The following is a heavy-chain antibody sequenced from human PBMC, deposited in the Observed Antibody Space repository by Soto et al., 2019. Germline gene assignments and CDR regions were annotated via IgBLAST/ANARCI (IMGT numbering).Heavy chain of an antibody. CDR1: GGSISSGDYY. V-gene: IGHV4-30-4*01. J-gene: IGHJ4*02. D-gene: IGHD6-19*01. CDR3: ARDRGGWYGVDY. Sequence: SETLSLTCTVSGGSISSGDYYWSWIRQPPGKGLEWIGYIYYSGSTYYNPSPKSRVTISVDTSKNQFSLKLSSVTAADTAVYYGARDRGGWYGVDYWGQGTLVTVSS. CDR2: IYYSGST.